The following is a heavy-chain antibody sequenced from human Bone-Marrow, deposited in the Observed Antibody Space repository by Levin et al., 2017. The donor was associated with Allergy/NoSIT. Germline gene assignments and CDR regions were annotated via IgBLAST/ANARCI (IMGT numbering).Heavy chain of an antibody. CDR1: GGSFSGYY. V-gene: IGHV4-34*01. J-gene: IGHJ4*02. CDR3: ARVRLVMAIAVAGPFDY. CDR2: INHSGST. Sequence: SETLSLTCAVYGGSFSGYYWSWIRQPPGKGLEWIGEINHSGSTNYNPSLKSRVTISVDTSKNQFSLKLSSVTAADTAVYYCARVRLVMAIAVAGPFDYWGQGTLVTVSS. D-gene: IGHD6-19*01.